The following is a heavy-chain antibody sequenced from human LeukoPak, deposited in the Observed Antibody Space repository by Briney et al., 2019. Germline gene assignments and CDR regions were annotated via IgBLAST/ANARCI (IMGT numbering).Heavy chain of an antibody. Sequence: GASVKVSCKASGYTFTGYYMHWVRQAPGQGLAWMGWINPNSGGTNYAQKFQGRVTMTRDTSISTAYMELSRLRSDDTAVYYCARAQRITIFGVVLLFDYWGQGTLVTVSS. CDR3: ARAQRITIFGVVLLFDY. CDR1: GYTFTGYY. J-gene: IGHJ4*02. V-gene: IGHV1-2*02. CDR2: INPNSGGT. D-gene: IGHD3-3*01.